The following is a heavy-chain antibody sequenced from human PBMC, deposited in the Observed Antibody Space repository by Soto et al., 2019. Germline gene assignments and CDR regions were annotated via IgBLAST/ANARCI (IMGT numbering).Heavy chain of an antibody. Sequence: QITLKESAPTLVKPTQTLTLTSTFSGFSLSTSGVGVGWIRQPPGKALEWLALIYWDHSERYSPSLKSRLTITKDTSKNQVVLTLTNMDPVDTATYFCVHTLRWLYFDLWGRGSLVTVSS. CDR3: VHTLRWLYFDL. D-gene: IGHD5-18*01. CDR2: IYWDHSE. J-gene: IGHJ2*01. V-gene: IGHV2-5*02. CDR1: GFSLSTSGVG.